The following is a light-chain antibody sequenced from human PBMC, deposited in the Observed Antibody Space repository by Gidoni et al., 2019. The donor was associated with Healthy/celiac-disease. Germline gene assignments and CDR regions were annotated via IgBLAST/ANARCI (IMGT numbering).Light chain of an antibody. CDR2: GAS. V-gene: IGKV3-20*01. CDR3: QQYGRSPYT. CDR1: QSVSSSY. Sequence: EIVLTQSPGTLSLSPGERSTLSCRASQSVSSSYLAWYQQKPGQAPRLLIYGASSRAPGIPDRFSGSGSGTDFTLTISRLETEDFAVYYCQQYGRSPYTFGQGTKPEIK. J-gene: IGKJ2*01.